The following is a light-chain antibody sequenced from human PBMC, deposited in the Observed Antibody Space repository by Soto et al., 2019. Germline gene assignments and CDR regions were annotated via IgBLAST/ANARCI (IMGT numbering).Light chain of an antibody. CDR1: SSDVGAYNY. CDR3: SSFTTSTTYV. J-gene: IGLJ1*01. Sequence: SALTQPAYVSVAPGQWITISCTGTSSDVGAYNYVSWYQQNPGKAPKLMIYDVTNRPSGVSNRFSGSKSGNTASLTISGLQAEDEADYYCSSFTTSTTYVFGTGTKVTVL. V-gene: IGLV2-14*01. CDR2: DVT.